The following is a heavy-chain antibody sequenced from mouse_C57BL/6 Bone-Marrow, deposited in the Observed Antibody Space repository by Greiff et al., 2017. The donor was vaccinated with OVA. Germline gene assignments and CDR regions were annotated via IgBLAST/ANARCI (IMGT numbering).Heavy chain of an antibody. D-gene: IGHD6-2*01. J-gene: IGHJ4*01. CDR1: GFSLSTFGMG. CDR2: IWWDDDK. Sequence: QVQLKQSGPGILQPSQTLSLTCSSSGFSLSTFGMGVGWIRPPSGKGLEWLAHIWWDDDKYYNPALESRLTISKDTSKNQVFRKIANVDTADTATYYCARIESSPCYYAMDYWGQGTSVTVSS. V-gene: IGHV8-8*01. CDR3: ARIESSPCYYAMDY.